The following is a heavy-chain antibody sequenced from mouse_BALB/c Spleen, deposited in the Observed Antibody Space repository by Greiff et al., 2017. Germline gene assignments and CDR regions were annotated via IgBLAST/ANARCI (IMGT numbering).Heavy chain of an antibody. CDR1: GYTFTSYW. V-gene: IGHV1S127*01. J-gene: IGHJ3*01. CDR2: IDPSDSYT. CDR3: TREGIS. Sequence: VQLQQPGAELVKPGASVKMSCKASGYTFTSYWMHWVKQRPGQGLEWIGTIDPSDSYTSYNQKFKGKATLTVDTSSTTAYMQLSSLTSEDSAVYYCTREGISWGQGTLVTVSA.